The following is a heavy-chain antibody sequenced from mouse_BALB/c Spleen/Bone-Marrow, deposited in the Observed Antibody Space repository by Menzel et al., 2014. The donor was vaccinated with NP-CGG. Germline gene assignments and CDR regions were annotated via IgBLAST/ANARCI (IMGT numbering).Heavy chain of an antibody. V-gene: IGHV1S132*01. CDR2: IFPGTGTT. J-gene: IGHJ2*01. D-gene: IGHD3-2*01. CDR3: ASRDSSGYVPDY. Sequence: VQLQQSGAELVKPGASVKLSCKTSGYTFTSYWIQWVKQRPGQGLGWIGEIFPGTGTTYYNEKFKGKATLTIDTSSSTAYMQLSGLTSEDSAVYFCASRDSSGYVPDYWGQGTTLTVSS. CDR1: GYTFTSYW.